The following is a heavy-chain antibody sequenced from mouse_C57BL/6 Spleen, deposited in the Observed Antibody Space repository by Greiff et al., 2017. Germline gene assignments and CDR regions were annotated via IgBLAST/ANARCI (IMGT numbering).Heavy chain of an antibody. V-gene: IGHV1-80*01. CDR2: IYPGDGDT. CDR1: GYAFSSYW. Sequence: QVQLKQSGAELVKPGASVKISCKASGYAFSSYWMNWVKQRPGKGLEWIGQIYPGDGDTNSNGKFKGKATLTADKSASTAYMQLSSLTSEDSAVYFCARGGRGYVDYWGQGTTLTVSS. CDR3: ARGGRGYVDY. J-gene: IGHJ2*01. D-gene: IGHD3-3*01.